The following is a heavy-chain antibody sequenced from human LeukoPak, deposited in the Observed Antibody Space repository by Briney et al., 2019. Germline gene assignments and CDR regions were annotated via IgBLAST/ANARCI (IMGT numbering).Heavy chain of an antibody. J-gene: IGHJ4*02. D-gene: IGHD3-10*01. CDR2: ISGTGVTA. CDR3: AKDQRFGDLDDY. CDR1: GFIYNNYA. V-gene: IGHV3-23*01. Sequence: GGSLRLSCAASGFIYNNYAMSWVRQAPGKGLEWVSSISGTGVTAYYADSVKGRFAISRDNSKNTLYLQMSSLRAEDTALYYCAKDQRFGDLDDYRGQGTLVTVSS.